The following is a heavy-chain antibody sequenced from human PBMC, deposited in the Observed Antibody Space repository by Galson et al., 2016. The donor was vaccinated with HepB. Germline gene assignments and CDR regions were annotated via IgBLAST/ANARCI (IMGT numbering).Heavy chain of an antibody. D-gene: IGHD1-26*01. Sequence: SLRLSCAASGFTFSSHWMHWVRQAPGKGLVCVSRLKSDGRGTFYADSVKGRFTISRDNAKNTLYLQMNSLGAEDGAVYYCRIVTTGIDYWGQGTLVTVSS. CDR1: GFTFSSHW. CDR3: RIVTTGIDY. CDR2: LKSDGRGT. V-gene: IGHV3-74*01. J-gene: IGHJ4*02.